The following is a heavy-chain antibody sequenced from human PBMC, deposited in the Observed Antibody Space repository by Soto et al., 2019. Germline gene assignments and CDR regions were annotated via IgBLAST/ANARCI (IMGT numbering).Heavy chain of an antibody. J-gene: IGHJ6*02. CDR1: GFSFSSYS. CDR3: ARLGSSGYYPAAEYYYYYGMDV. D-gene: IGHD3-22*01. CDR2: ISSSSYI. V-gene: IGHV3-21*01. Sequence: GGSLRLSCAASGFSFSSYSLNWVRQAPGKGLEWVSFISSSSYIYYADSVKGRLTISRDNAKNSLYLQMNSLRAEDTAVYYCARLGSSGYYPAAEYYYYYGMDVWGQGTTVTVSS.